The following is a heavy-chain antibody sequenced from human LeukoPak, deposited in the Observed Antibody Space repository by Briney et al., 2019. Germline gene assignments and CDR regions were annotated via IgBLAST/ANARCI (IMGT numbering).Heavy chain of an antibody. CDR3: ARDYTGGWNDY. CDR1: GFTFSSDW. CDR2: IKEDGSEK. Sequence: GGSLRLSCAVSGFTFSSDWMIWVRQAIGKGLECVAKIKEDGSEKHYVDSVKGRFTISRDNAKNSLYLQMNSLRADDTAVYYCARDYTGGWNDYWGQGTLVTVSS. J-gene: IGHJ4*02. V-gene: IGHV3-7*01. D-gene: IGHD7-27*01.